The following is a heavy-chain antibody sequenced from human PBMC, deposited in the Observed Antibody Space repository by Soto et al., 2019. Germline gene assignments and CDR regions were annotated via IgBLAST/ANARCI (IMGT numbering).Heavy chain of an antibody. D-gene: IGHD1-7*01. V-gene: IGHV1-69*02. Sequence: QVQLVQSGAEVKKPGSSVKVSCKASGGTFSSYTISWVRQAPGQGLEWMGRIIPILGIANYAQKFQVRVTITADKSTSTAYMELSSLRSEDTAVYYCARVLVPPGTRDAYYYMDVWGKGTTVTVSS. CDR2: IIPILGIA. J-gene: IGHJ6*03. CDR3: ARVLVPPGTRDAYYYMDV. CDR1: GGTFSSYT.